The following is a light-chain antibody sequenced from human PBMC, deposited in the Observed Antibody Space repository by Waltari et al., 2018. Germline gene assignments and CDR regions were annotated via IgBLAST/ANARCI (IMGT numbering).Light chain of an antibody. V-gene: IGKV3-11*01. CDR1: QSVSTY. Sequence: EIVLTQSPATLSLSPGERASLSCRASQSVSTYLAWYQQKPGQAPRRLIYGGSNRATGIPARFSGSGAGTDFTLTISSLEPEDFAVYYCQQRSNWRYTFGQGTKLEIK. CDR3: QQRSNWRYT. CDR2: GGS. J-gene: IGKJ2*01.